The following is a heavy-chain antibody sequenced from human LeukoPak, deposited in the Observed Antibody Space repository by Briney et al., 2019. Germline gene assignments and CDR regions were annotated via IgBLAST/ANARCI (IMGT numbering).Heavy chain of an antibody. CDR3: ARGAYYDFWSGYVWFDP. CDR2: ISAYNGNT. D-gene: IGHD3-3*01. Sequence: ASVKVSCKASGYTFTSYGISWVRQAPGQGLEWMGWISAYNGNTTYAQKLQCRVTMTTDTSTSTAYMELRSLRSDDTAVYYCARGAYYDFWSGYVWFDPWGQGTLVTVSS. CDR1: GYTFTSYG. V-gene: IGHV1-18*01. J-gene: IGHJ5*02.